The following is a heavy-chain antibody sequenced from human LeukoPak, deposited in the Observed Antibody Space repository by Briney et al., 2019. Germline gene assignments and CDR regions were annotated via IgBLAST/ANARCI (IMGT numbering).Heavy chain of an antibody. Sequence: PGGSLRLSCAASGFTFSNAWMSWVRQAPGKGLEWVVRIKSKTDGGTTDYAAPVKGRFTISRDDSKNTLYLQMNSLKTEDTAVYYCTTDSYYYPIIDYWGQGTLVTVSS. V-gene: IGHV3-15*01. CDR1: GFTFSNAW. J-gene: IGHJ4*02. CDR3: TTDSYYYPIIDY. CDR2: IKSKTDGGTT. D-gene: IGHD3-22*01.